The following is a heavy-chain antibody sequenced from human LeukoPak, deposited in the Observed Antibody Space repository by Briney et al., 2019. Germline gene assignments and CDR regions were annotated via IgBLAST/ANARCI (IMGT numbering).Heavy chain of an antibody. D-gene: IGHD5-18*01. CDR2: IESKADSSTT. CDR3: ATDPGYTYGFFDY. CDR1: GFTFSNAW. V-gene: IGHV3-15*04. Sequence: GGSLRLSCAASGFTFSNAWMSWVRQAPGKGLEWVGRIESKADSSTTDYAAPVKGRFTISRDDTKNTLYLQMNSLKTEDTAVYYCATDPGYTYGFFDYWGQGTLVTVSS. J-gene: IGHJ4*02.